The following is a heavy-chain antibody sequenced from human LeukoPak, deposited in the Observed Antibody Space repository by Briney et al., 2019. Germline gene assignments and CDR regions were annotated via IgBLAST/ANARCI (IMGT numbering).Heavy chain of an antibody. Sequence: GGSLRLSCAASGFTFSSYSMNWVRQAPGKGLEWVSSISSSSSYIYYADSVKGRFTISRDNAKNSLYLQMNSLRAEDTAVYYCARDRGWLQNRKDGDDYWGQGTLVTVSS. CDR3: ARDRGWLQNRKDGDDY. D-gene: IGHD5-24*01. J-gene: IGHJ4*02. V-gene: IGHV3-21*01. CDR2: ISSSSSYI. CDR1: GFTFSSYS.